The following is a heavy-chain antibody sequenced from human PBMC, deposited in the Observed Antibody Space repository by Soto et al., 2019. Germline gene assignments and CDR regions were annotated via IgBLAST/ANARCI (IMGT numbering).Heavy chain of an antibody. J-gene: IGHJ4*02. Sequence: QVQLVQSGPEVKKPGASVKVSCKASGYTFTSYDISWVRQAPGQGLEWMGWISTYNGNTNYAQQLQGRVTMTTDTSTTTAYMELRSLRSDDTALYYCARDRCTKGVCYLFDYWGQGTLVTVSS. D-gene: IGHD2-8*01. CDR1: GYTFTSYD. CDR2: ISTYNGNT. V-gene: IGHV1-18*01. CDR3: ARDRCTKGVCYLFDY.